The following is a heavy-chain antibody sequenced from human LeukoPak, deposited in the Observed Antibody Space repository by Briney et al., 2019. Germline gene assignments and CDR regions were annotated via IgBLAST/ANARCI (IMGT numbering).Heavy chain of an antibody. V-gene: IGHV3-30*04. CDR2: ISYDGSNK. J-gene: IGHJ6*03. CDR1: GFTFSSYA. CDR3: AKDPARHYYYYYMDV. Sequence: PGGSLRLSCAASGFTFSSYAMHWVRQAPGKGLEWVAVISYDGSNKYYADSVKGRFTISRDNSKNTLYLQMNSLRAEDTAVYYCAKDPARHYYYYYMDVWGKGTTVTVSS. D-gene: IGHD6-6*01.